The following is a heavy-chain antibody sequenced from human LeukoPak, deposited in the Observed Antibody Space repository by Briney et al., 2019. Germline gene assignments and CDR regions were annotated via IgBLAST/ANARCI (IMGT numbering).Heavy chain of an antibody. CDR2: ISGGGGRT. V-gene: IGHV3-23*01. CDR3: AKDSWRDQLPFIFDY. CDR1: GFTFTNYV. D-gene: IGHD2-2*01. Sequence: GGSLRLSCAASGFTFTNYVMSWVRQAPGKGLEWVSGISGGGGRTFYADSVKGRFSISRDNSKNTLSLQMNSLRADDTAVYYCAKDSWRDQLPFIFDYWGQGILVTVSS. J-gene: IGHJ4*02.